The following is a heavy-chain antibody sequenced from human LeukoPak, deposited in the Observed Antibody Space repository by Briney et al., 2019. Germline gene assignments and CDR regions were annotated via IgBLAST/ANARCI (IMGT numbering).Heavy chain of an antibody. CDR3: TRYRGFFDY. J-gene: IGHJ4*02. CDR2: IRSNTYGGTT. V-gene: IGHV3-49*04. CDR1: GSAFGDYA. Sequence: GGSLRLSCTASGSAFGDYAMNWVRQAPGKGLEWVGFIRSNTYGGTTEYAASVKGRFTISRDDSKSIAYLQMNSLKTEDTAVYYCTRYRGFFDYWGQGTLVTVSS. D-gene: IGHD3-10*01.